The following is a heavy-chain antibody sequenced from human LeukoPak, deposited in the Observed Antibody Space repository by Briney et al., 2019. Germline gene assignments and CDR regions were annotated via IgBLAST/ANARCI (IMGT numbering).Heavy chain of an antibody. V-gene: IGHV4-34*01. J-gene: IGHJ4*02. D-gene: IGHD4-17*01. CDR1: GVSFDDYY. CDR2: INHSGYT. Sequence: SETLSLTCAVSGVSFDDYYWSWVRQPPGKELEWIGEINHSGYTNDSPSLKSRVTMSIDTSRKQFSLNLRSVTVADTAVYYCTRMTTGHDYWGQGTLVTVSS. CDR3: TRMTTGHDY.